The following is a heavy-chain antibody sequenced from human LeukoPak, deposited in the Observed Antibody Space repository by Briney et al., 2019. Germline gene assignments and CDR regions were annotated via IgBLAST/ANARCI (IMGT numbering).Heavy chain of an antibody. CDR3: ARSPRAYCGGDCYSVFDY. CDR2: ISSSSSYI. V-gene: IGHV3-21*01. Sequence: TTGGSLRLSCAASGFTFSSYSMNWVRQAPGKGLEWVSSISSSSSYIYYADSVKGRFTISRDNAKNSLYLQMNSLRAEDTAVYYCARSPRAYCGGDCYSVFDYWGQGTLVTVSS. CDR1: GFTFSSYS. D-gene: IGHD2-21*02. J-gene: IGHJ4*02.